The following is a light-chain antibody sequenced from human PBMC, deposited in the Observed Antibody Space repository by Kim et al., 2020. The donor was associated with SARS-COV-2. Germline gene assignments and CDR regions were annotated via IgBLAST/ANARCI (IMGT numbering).Light chain of an antibody. Sequence: ELTQPPSASGTPGQRVTISCSGSSSNIGSNTANWYQQLPGTAPKLLIYSNNQRPSGVPDRFSGSKSGTSASLAISGLQSEDEADYYCAAWDDSLNGPVFGGGTKVTVL. CDR3: AAWDDSLNGPV. CDR2: SNN. J-gene: IGLJ3*02. CDR1: SSNIGSNT. V-gene: IGLV1-44*01.